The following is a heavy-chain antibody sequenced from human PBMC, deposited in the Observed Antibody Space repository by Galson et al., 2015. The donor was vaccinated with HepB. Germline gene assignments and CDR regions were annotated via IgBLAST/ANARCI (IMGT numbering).Heavy chain of an antibody. Sequence: SLRLSCAASGFTFTNAWMSWVRQAPGKGLEWVGRIKSNSDGATTDYAAPVKGRFTISRDDSKNTLYLQMNSLKTEDTAVYYCATDIRSLIELGAFDIWGQGTMVTVSS. CDR3: ATDIRSLIELGAFDI. D-gene: IGHD3-22*01. CDR1: GFTFTNAW. V-gene: IGHV3-15*01. CDR2: IKSNSDGATT. J-gene: IGHJ3*02.